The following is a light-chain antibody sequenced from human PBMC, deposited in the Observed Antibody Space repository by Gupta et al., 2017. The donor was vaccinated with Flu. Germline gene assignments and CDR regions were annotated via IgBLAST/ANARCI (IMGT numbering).Light chain of an antibody. CDR3: AAWDDSLSGWV. CDR2: RKN. J-gene: IGLJ3*02. V-gene: IGLV1-47*01. Sequence: SSTDIGSDYVYWYQQLPGTAPKLLVYRKNQRPSGVPYRFSGSKSGTSASLAIGGLRSEDEADYYCAAWDDSLSGWVFGGGTKLTVL. CDR1: STDIGSDY.